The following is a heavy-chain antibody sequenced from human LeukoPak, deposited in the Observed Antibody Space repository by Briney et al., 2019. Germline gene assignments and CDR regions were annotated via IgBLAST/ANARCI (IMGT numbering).Heavy chain of an antibody. CDR3: ASVGRAGYSSGWYDY. D-gene: IGHD6-19*01. Sequence: ASVKVSCKASGYTFTSYDMHWVRQAPGQGHEWMGIINPSGGTTSYAQKFQGRVTMTRDTSTSTVYMELSSLRSEDTAVYYCASVGRAGYSSGWYDYWGQGTLVTVSS. V-gene: IGHV1-46*01. CDR1: GYTFTSYD. CDR2: INPSGGTT. J-gene: IGHJ4*02.